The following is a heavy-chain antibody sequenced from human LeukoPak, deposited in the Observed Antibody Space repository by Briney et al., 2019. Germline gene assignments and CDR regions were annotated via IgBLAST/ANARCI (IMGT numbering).Heavy chain of an antibody. Sequence: PSETLFLTCAVYGGSFSGYYWSWIRQPPGKGLEWIGEINHSGSTNYNPSLKSRVTISVDTSKNQFSLKLSSVTAADTAVYYCARGSPYSNYRWPYYYYGMDVWGQGTTVTVSS. CDR3: ARGSPYSNYRWPYYYYGMDV. J-gene: IGHJ6*02. CDR1: GGSFSGYY. CDR2: INHSGST. V-gene: IGHV4-34*01. D-gene: IGHD4-11*01.